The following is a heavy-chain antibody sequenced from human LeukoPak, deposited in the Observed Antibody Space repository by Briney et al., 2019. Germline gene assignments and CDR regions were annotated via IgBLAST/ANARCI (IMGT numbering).Heavy chain of an antibody. V-gene: IGHV5-51*01. Sequence: GESLKISCQGSGYSFSSYWVAWVRQLPGKGLEWMGIIYPDDSIYPDDSNTRYSPSFQGQVTISADKAINTAYLQWGSLKTSDTAMYYCARSANPGYYNGMDVWGQGTTVTVSS. CDR3: ARSANPGYYNGMDV. CDR1: GYSFSSYW. J-gene: IGHJ6*02. CDR2: IYPDDSIYPDDSNT. D-gene: IGHD1-14*01.